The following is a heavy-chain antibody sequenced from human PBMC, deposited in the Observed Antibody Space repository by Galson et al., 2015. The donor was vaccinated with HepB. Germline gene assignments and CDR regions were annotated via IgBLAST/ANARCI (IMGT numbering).Heavy chain of an antibody. J-gene: IGHJ4*01. D-gene: IGHD6-19*01. V-gene: IGHV4-39*01. Sequence: ETLSLTCNVSGASISNRIDYWGWIRQPPGKGLEWIASFSFTGRTHYNPSLKSRVTMSGDTSKNQFSLKLTSVTDADTAVYYCARQGEWLVFDSWGRGTLVVVSS. CDR2: FSFTGRT. CDR3: ARQGEWLVFDS. CDR1: GASISNRIDY.